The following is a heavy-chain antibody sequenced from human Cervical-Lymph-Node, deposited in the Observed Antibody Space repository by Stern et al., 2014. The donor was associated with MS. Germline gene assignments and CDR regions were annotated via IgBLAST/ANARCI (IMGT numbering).Heavy chain of an antibody. Sequence: DQLVESGAEVKKPGASVKVSCKASGYTFTSYGISWVRQAPGQGLEWMGWVSAYNGNTNYAQKLQGRVTMTTDTSTSTAYMELRSLRSDDTAVYYCARDLWWELRGYFDYWGQGTLVTVSS. CDR3: ARDLWWELRGYFDY. CDR1: GYTFTSYG. D-gene: IGHD2-15*01. CDR2: VSAYNGNT. V-gene: IGHV1-18*01. J-gene: IGHJ4*02.